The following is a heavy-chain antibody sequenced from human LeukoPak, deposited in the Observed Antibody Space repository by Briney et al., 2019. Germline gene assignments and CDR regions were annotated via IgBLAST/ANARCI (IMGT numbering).Heavy chain of an antibody. CDR3: ARQGYYYGSGSYHLPHYYMDV. CDR1: GGSFSGYY. CDR2: INHSGST. D-gene: IGHD3-10*01. J-gene: IGHJ6*03. Sequence: SEILSLTCAVYGGSFSGYYWSWIRQPPGKGLEWIGEINHSGSTNYNPSLKSRVTISVDTSKNQFSLKLSSVTAADTAVYYCARQGYYYGSGSYHLPHYYMDVWGKGTTVTISS. V-gene: IGHV4-34*01.